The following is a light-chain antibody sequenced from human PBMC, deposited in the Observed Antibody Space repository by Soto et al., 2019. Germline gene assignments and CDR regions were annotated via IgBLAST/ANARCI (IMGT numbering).Light chain of an antibody. CDR2: KAS. J-gene: IGKJ5*01. Sequence: DIKVNQSPSALSGSVGDRVTITCRASQTISSWLAWYQQKPGKAPKLLIYKASTLKSGVPSRFSGSGSGPDFTLTISSLQPEDSATYFCQQLNSYPQTFGQGTRLEIK. V-gene: IGKV1-5*03. CDR3: QQLNSYPQT. CDR1: QTISSW.